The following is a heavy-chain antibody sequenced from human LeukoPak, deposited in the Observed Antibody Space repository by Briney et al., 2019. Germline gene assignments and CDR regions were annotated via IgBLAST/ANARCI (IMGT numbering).Heavy chain of an antibody. CDR2: IKKGGSDK. D-gene: IGHD5-18*01. J-gene: IGHJ4*02. CDR3: ARDLSGVTGYTYGRGIDY. Sequence: GGSLRLSCAASGFTFSSYWMSWVRQAPGKGLEWVANIKKGGSDKYYVDSVKGRFTISRDNAKTSLYLQMNSLRAEDTAVYYCARDLSGVTGYTYGRGIDYWGQGTLVTVSS. CDR1: GFTFSSYW. V-gene: IGHV3-7*01.